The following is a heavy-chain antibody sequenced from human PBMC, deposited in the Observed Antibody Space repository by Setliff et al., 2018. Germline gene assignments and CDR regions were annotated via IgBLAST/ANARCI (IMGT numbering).Heavy chain of an antibody. Sequence: SETLSLTCAVYGGSFSTYYWSWIRQPPGKGLEWIGTIYHSGNTYYNPSLNSRLTISVDTSKNQFSLKLSSVTAADTALYYCTVYNTGSSKDHYWGQGTPVTVSS. D-gene: IGHD2-8*02. J-gene: IGHJ4*02. CDR2: IYHSGNT. V-gene: IGHV4-34*01. CDR1: GGSFSTYY. CDR3: TVYNTGSSKDHY.